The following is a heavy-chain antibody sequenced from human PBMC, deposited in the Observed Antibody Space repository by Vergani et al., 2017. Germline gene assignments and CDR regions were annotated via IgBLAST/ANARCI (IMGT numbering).Heavy chain of an antibody. J-gene: IGHJ4*02. CDR1: GYTFTSYY. CDR3: ARVGYKGATPGDY. Sequence: VQLVQSGAEVKKPGASVKVSCKASGYTFTSYYMHWVRQAPGQGLAWMGIINPSGGSTSYAQKFQGRVTMTRETSTSTVYMELSSLRSEDTAVYYCARVGYKGATPGDYWGQGTLVTVP. V-gene: IGHV1-46*01. CDR2: INPSGGST. D-gene: IGHD1-14*01.